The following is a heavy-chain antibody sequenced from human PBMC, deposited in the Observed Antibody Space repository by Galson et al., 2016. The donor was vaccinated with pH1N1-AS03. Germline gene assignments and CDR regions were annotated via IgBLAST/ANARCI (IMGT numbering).Heavy chain of an antibody. V-gene: IGHV3-74*01. CDR3: ARRNPNPNFAIWYQHDYCMDV. Sequence: SLRLSCAASGFTFSMSYIHWVRQAPGKGLEWVSRISNDGRNVRYADFVKGRFAVSRDNAKNTVFLQMNSLRADDMSVYFCARRNPNPNFAIWYQHDYCMDVGGQGTTVTVSS. CDR2: ISNDGRNV. D-gene: IGHD2-2*01. J-gene: IGHJ6*02. CDR1: GFTFSMSY.